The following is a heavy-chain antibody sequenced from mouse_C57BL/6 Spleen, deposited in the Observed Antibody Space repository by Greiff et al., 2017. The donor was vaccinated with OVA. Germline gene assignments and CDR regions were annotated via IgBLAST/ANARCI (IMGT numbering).Heavy chain of an antibody. CDR3: ARASPHYYGSPYYFDY. CDR1: GFTFTNSY. D-gene: IGHD1-1*01. CDR2: IDPADGNT. J-gene: IGHJ2*01. V-gene: IGHV14-3*01. Sequence: EVQLQQSVAELVRPGASVKLSCTASGFTFTNSYMHWVKQRPEQGLEWIGRIDPADGNTKYAPKFPGKATITADTSSNTASLQLSSLTSEDTAIYSGARASPHYYGSPYYFDYWGQGTTLTVSA.